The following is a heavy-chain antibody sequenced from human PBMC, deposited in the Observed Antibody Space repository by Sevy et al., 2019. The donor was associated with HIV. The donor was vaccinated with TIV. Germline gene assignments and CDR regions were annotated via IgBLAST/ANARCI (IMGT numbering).Heavy chain of an antibody. J-gene: IGHJ4*02. Sequence: ASVKVSCKASGYPFSSYGISWVRQAPEQGLEWMGWISADSGNSNYAQNLQGRVTMTTDTSTSTAYMELRSLRFDDTAVYYCARDLGGYGGNSIDYWGQGTLVTVSS. CDR2: ISADSGNS. CDR1: GYPFSSYG. D-gene: IGHD2-21*02. V-gene: IGHV1-18*01. CDR3: ARDLGGYGGNSIDY.